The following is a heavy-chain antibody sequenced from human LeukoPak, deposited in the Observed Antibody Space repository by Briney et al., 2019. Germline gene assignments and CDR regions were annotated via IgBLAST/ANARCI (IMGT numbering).Heavy chain of an antibody. J-gene: IGHJ6*03. CDR1: GFTFSSYA. CDR3: ANGGIAARRAVYYYYYYMDV. CDR2: ISGSGGST. Sequence: GGSLRLSCAASGFTFSSYAMSWVRQAPGKGLEWVSAISGSGGSTYYADSVKGRFTISRDNSKNTLYLQMNSLRAEDTAVYYCANGGIAARRAVYYYYYYMDVWGKGTTVTISS. D-gene: IGHD6-6*01. V-gene: IGHV3-23*01.